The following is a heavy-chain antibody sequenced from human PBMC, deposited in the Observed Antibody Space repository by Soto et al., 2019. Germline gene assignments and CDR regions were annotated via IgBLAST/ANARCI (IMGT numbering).Heavy chain of an antibody. V-gene: IGHV3-64D*08. J-gene: IGHJ4*02. CDR3: ATNSYSSSWIIIDFDY. CDR2: ISSNGGST. D-gene: IGHD6-13*01. CDR1: GFTFSSYA. Sequence: PGGSLRLSCSASGFTFSSYAMHWVRQAPGKGLEYVSAISSNGGSTYYADSVKGRFTISRDNSKNTLYLQMSSLRAEDTAVYYCATNSYSSSWIIIDFDYWGQGTLVTVSS.